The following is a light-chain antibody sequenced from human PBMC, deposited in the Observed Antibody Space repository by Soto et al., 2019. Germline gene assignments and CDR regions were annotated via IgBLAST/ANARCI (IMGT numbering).Light chain of an antibody. CDR1: QSVLYSSNNKNY. CDR2: WAS. J-gene: IGKJ1*01. Sequence: DIVMTQSPDSLAVSLGERATINWKSSQSVLYSSNNKNYLAWYQQKPGQPPKLLIYWASTRESGVPDRFSGSGSGTDFTLTISSLQAEDVAVYYCQQDYTTPWTFGQGTKVEIK. V-gene: IGKV4-1*01. CDR3: QQDYTTPWT.